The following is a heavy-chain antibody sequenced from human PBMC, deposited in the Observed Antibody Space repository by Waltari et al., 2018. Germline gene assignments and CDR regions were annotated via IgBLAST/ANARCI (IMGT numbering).Heavy chain of an antibody. J-gene: IGHJ4*02. Sequence: QVQLVQSGTEVKKPGASVKVSCKAYGYSLTNYAFTWVRQAPGQGLEWIGWNSGYNGNTNYAQKPQGRITMTTDTSTSTAYMELRSLRSDDTAVYYCARDSVVVSAVILDFWGQGTLVTVSS. V-gene: IGHV1-18*01. CDR2: NSGYNGNT. D-gene: IGHD2-2*01. CDR3: ARDSVVVSAVILDF. CDR1: GYSLTNYA.